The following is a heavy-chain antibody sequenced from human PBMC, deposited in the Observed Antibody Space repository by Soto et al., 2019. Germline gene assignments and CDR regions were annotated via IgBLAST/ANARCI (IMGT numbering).Heavy chain of an antibody. V-gene: IGHV1-18*01. Sequence: ASVKVSCKASGYTFTSYGISWVRQAPGQGLEWMGWISAYNGNTNYAQKLQGRVTMTTDTSPSTAYMELRSLRSDDTAVYYCARAYYDFWSGYEIDYWGQGTLVTVSS. D-gene: IGHD3-3*01. J-gene: IGHJ4*02. CDR1: GYTFTSYG. CDR2: ISAYNGNT. CDR3: ARAYYDFWSGYEIDY.